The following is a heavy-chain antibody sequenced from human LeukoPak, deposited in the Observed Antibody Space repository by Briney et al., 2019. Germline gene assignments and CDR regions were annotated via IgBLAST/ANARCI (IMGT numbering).Heavy chain of an antibody. CDR2: IYYSGST. D-gene: IGHD6-19*01. V-gene: IGHV4-59*02. CDR3: AKATQWVGCQY. Sequence: SETLLSDCSVYDDSVSGCCWSWIRQPPGKGLEWIGNIYYSGSTNYNPSLKSRVTITLDASKSQLPLRLSSVAAADTAVYYCAKATQWVGCQYWGQGTLVTVSS. CDR1: DDSVSGCC. J-gene: IGHJ4*02.